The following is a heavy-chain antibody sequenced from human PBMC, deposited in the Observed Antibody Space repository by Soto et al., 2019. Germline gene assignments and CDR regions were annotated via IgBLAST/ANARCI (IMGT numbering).Heavy chain of an antibody. D-gene: IGHD3-22*01. Sequence: ASVKVSCKVSGYTLTELSMHWVRQAPGKGLEWMGGFDPEDGETIYAQKFQGRVTMTEDTSTDTAYMELSSLRSEDTAVYYCATATIHYYDSSGPPRADLDVWGQGTTVTVSS. CDR1: GYTLTELS. V-gene: IGHV1-24*01. CDR2: FDPEDGET. J-gene: IGHJ6*02. CDR3: ATATIHYYDSSGPPRADLDV.